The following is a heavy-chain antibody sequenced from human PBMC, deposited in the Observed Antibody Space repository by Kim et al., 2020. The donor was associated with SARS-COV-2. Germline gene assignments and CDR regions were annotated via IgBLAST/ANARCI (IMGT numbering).Heavy chain of an antibody. D-gene: IGHD5-18*01. V-gene: IGHV4-59*08. J-gene: IGHJ4*02. CDR3: ARLGYSYGYFDY. Sequence: NSSPSHKSRVTISVDTSKNQSTLKLSSVTAADTAVYYCARLGYSYGYFDYWGQGTLVTVSS.